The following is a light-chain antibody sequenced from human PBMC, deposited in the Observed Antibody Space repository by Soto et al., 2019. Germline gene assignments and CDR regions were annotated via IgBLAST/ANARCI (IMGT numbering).Light chain of an antibody. V-gene: IGKV1-5*03. Sequence: DIQMTHSPSTLSGSVGDRVTITCRASQTSSSWLAWYQQKPGKAPKLLIYEASSLESGVPSTFGGCGSGTDFTLTINGVEPEDFAMYYCQQYGTARFSFGLGTKVDIK. J-gene: IGKJ2*03. CDR3: QQYGTARFS. CDR2: EAS. CDR1: QTSSSW.